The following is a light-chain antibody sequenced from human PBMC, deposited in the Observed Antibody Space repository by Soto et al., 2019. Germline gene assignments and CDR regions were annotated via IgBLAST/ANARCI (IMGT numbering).Light chain of an antibody. CDR1: SSDVGGYNY. CDR3: SSYTSSRTLYV. J-gene: IGLJ1*01. Sequence: QSALTQPASVSGSPGQSITISCTGTSSDVGGYNYVSWYQQHPGKAPKLMIYDVSNRPSGVSNRFSGSKSGHTASLTISGLQAEDEADEYCSSYTSSRTLYVVGTGTKLTVL. CDR2: DVS. V-gene: IGLV2-14*01.